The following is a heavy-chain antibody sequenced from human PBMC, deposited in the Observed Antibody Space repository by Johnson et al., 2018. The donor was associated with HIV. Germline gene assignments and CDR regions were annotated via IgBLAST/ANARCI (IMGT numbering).Heavy chain of an antibody. CDR3: AKIRITMIVVVEGVDAFDI. J-gene: IGHJ3*02. Sequence: VQLVESGGGVVQPGRSLRLSCVASGFTFSDYAVHWVRQAPGKGLEWVAVISYDAKNKYYADSVKGRFTISRDNSKNTLFLQMNSLKTEDTAVYYCAKIRITMIVVVEGVDAFDIWGQGTMVTVSS. CDR2: ISYDAKNK. V-gene: IGHV3-30-3*02. CDR1: GFTFSDYA. D-gene: IGHD3-22*01.